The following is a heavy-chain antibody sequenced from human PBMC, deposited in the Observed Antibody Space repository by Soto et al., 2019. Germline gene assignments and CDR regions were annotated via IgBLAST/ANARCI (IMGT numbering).Heavy chain of an antibody. CDR2: INPSGGST. CDR3: ARDRRDDHYDRSEGWFDP. V-gene: IGHV1-46*01. Sequence: ASVKVSCKASGYTFTSYYMHWVRQAPGQGLEWMGIINPSGGSTSYAQKFQGRVTMTRDTSTSTVYMELSSLRSEDTAVYYCARDRRDDHYDRSEGWFDPWGQGTLVTVSS. CDR1: GYTFTSYY. J-gene: IGHJ5*02. D-gene: IGHD3-22*01.